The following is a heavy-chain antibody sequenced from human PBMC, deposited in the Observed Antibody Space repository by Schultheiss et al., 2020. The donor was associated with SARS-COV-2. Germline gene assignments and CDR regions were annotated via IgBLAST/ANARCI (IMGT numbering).Heavy chain of an antibody. V-gene: IGHV3-11*01. J-gene: IGHJ4*02. Sequence: GESLKISCAASGFTFSDYYMSWIRQAPGKGLEWVSYISSSGSTIYYADSVKGRFTISRDNAKNSLYLQMNSLRAEDTAVYYCARVGAGEYFDYWGQGTLVTVSS. CDR1: GFTFSDYY. D-gene: IGHD1-26*01. CDR2: ISSSGSTI. CDR3: ARVGAGEYFDY.